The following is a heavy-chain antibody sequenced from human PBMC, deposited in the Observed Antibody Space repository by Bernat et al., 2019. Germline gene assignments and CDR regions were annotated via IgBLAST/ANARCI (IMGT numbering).Heavy chain of an antibody. J-gene: IGHJ4*02. Sequence: QVQLVQSGAEVKKPGSSVKVSCKASGGTFSSYTISWVRQAPGQGLEWMGGIIPIFGIANYAQKFQGRVTITADKSTSTAYMELSSLRSEDTAVYYCARDPDSSSWFDYWGQGTLVTVSS. CDR2: IIPIFGIA. CDR3: ARDPDSSSWFDY. V-gene: IGHV1-69*17. CDR1: GGTFSSYT. D-gene: IGHD6-13*01.